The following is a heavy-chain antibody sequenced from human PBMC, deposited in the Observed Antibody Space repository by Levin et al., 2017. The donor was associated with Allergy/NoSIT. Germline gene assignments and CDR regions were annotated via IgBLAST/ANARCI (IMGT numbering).Heavy chain of an antibody. CDR2: IKQDGSEK. V-gene: IGHV3-7*01. CDR1: GFTFSSYW. CDR3: ARDLQYYYDSSGYHNWFDP. D-gene: IGHD3-22*01. Sequence: GGSLRLSCAASGFTFSSYWMSWVRQAPGKGLEWVANIKQDGSEKYYVDSVKGRFTISRDNAKNSLYLQMNSLRAEDTAVYYCARDLQYYYDSSGYHNWFDPWGQGTLVTVSS. J-gene: IGHJ5*02.